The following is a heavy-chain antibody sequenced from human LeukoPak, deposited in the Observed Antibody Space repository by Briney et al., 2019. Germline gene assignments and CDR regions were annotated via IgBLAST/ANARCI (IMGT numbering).Heavy chain of an antibody. CDR2: INHSGST. D-gene: IGHD3-22*01. V-gene: IGHV4-34*01. J-gene: IGHJ5*02. Sequence: SETLSLTCAVYGGSFSGYYWSWIRQPPGKGLEWIGEINHSGSTNYNPSLKSRVTISVDTSKNQFSLKLSSVTAADTAVYYCARAYYYDSSGYYWDVNNWFDPWGQGTLVTVSS. CDR3: ARAYYYDSSGYYWDVNNWFDP. CDR1: GGSFSGYY.